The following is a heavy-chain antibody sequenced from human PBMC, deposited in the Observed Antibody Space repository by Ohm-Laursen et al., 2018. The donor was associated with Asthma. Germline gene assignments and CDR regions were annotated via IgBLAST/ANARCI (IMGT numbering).Heavy chain of an antibody. CDR1: GGSISSADYC. Sequence: TLSLTCIVSGGSISSADYCLNWIRRHPGKGLEWIGFIYNGGSASYNPSLKSRVTISIDTSKNQFSLKLSSVTAADTAVYYCVREDFDWPPGYCDYWGQGTLVTVSS. CDR3: VREDFDWPPGYCDY. D-gene: IGHD3-9*01. CDR2: IYNGGSA. V-gene: IGHV4-31*03. J-gene: IGHJ4*02.